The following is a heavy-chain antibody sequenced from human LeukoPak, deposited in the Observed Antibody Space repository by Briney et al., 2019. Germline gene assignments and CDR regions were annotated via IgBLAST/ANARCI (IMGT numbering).Heavy chain of an antibody. D-gene: IGHD6-19*01. J-gene: IGHJ4*02. CDR1: GFTFSSYF. V-gene: IGHV3-21*01. CDR3: ARDRESSGWYPDYFDY. CDR2: ISATDGST. Sequence: GGSLRLSCAASGFTFSSYFMSWVRQAPGKGPEWVSTISATDGSTYYADSVKGRFTISRDNAKNSLYLQMNSLRAEDTAVYYCARDRESSGWYPDYFDYWGQGTLVTVSS.